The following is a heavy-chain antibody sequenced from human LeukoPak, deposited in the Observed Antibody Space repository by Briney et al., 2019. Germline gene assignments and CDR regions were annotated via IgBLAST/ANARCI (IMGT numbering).Heavy chain of an antibody. CDR1: GYTFTSYG. V-gene: IGHV1-18*01. Sequence: ASVKVSCKASGYTFTSYGISWVRQAPGQGLEWMGWISAYNGNTNYAQKLQGRVTMTTDTFTSTAYMELRSLRSDDTAVYYCAREQGYYGSGSYYPIDYWGQGTLVTVSS. J-gene: IGHJ4*02. D-gene: IGHD3-10*01. CDR3: AREQGYYGSGSYYPIDY. CDR2: ISAYNGNT.